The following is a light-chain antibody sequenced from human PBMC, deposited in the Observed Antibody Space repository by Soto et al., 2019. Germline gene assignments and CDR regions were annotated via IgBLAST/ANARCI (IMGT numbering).Light chain of an antibody. CDR3: CSYAGSYTLV. CDR1: SSDVGLYNY. J-gene: IGLJ2*01. CDR2: DVS. Sequence: QSALTQPRSVSGSPGQSVTISCTGTSSDVGLYNYVSWYQHHPGKAPKLMIYDVSKRPSGVPDRFSGSKSGSTASLTISGLQAEDEADYYCCSYAGSYTLVFGGGTQLTVL. V-gene: IGLV2-11*01.